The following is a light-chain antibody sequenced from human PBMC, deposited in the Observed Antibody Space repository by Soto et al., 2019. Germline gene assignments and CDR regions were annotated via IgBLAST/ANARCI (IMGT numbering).Light chain of an antibody. CDR3: QQYGSSPWT. V-gene: IGKV3-20*01. Sequence: EIVLTQSPGTLSLSPGERATLSCRASQSVTSSYLAWYQQKPGQAPRLLIYGASIRATGIPDRLSGSGSGTDFTLTISRLEPEDFAVYYCQQYGSSPWTFGQGTKVDI. CDR1: QSVTSSY. J-gene: IGKJ1*01. CDR2: GAS.